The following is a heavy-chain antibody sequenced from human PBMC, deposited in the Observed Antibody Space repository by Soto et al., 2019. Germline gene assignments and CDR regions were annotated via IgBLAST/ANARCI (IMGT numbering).Heavy chain of an antibody. V-gene: IGHV1-18*04. CDR1: GYTFTTYH. Sequence: QVQLVQSGAEVKRPGASVMVSCKASGYTFTTYHFIWVRQAPGQGLEWMGWISAYNGNINYGQKFRGRVTMTTNTTASTAYMELRSLRSDDTAVYYCASEGRTPDGYYYFDYRGQGSLVSVSS. CDR3: ASEGRTPDGYYYFDY. J-gene: IGHJ4*02. CDR2: ISAYNGNI. D-gene: IGHD5-12*01.